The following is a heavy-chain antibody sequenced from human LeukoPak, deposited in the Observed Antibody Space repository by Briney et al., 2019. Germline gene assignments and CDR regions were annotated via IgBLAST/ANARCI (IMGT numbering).Heavy chain of an antibody. Sequence: GGSLRLSCAASGLTGSHSYVSWVRQAPGKGLEWVSAIHTSGDTCYADSVKGRFTISRDTSKNTLYLQIDSLRVEDTAVYYCIVFGDSNHWGQGTLVTVSS. D-gene: IGHD4-17*01. CDR1: GLTGSHSY. V-gene: IGHV3-53*01. CDR2: IHTSGDT. CDR3: IVFGDSNH. J-gene: IGHJ5*02.